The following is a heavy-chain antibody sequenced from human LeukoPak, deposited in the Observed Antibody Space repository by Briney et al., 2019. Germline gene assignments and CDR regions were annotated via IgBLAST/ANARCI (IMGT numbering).Heavy chain of an antibody. CDR3: ARHSEQQLDYFDY. J-gene: IGHJ4*02. D-gene: IGHD6-13*01. V-gene: IGHV4-59*08. CDR2: IYYSGST. CDR1: GGSISSYY. Sequence: SETLSLTCTVSGGSISSYYWSWIRQPPGKGREGIGYIYYSGSTNYNPSLKSRVTISVDTSKNQFSLKLSSVTAADTAVYYCARHSEQQLDYFDYWGQGTLVTVSS.